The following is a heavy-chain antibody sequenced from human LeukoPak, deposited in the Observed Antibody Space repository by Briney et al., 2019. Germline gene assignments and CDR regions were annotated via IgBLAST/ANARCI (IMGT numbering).Heavy chain of an antibody. J-gene: IGHJ3*02. V-gene: IGHV3-23*01. CDR1: GFTFSNYA. CDR3: AKVQRMAYCGGDCYSRAFDI. D-gene: IGHD2-21*02. CDR2: ISGSGGST. Sequence: GGSLRLSCAASGFTFSNYAMSWVRQAPGKGLEWVSAISGSGGSTYYADSVKGRFTISRDNSKNTLYLQMNSLRAEDTAVYYCAKVQRMAYCGGDCYSRAFDIWGQGTMVTVSS.